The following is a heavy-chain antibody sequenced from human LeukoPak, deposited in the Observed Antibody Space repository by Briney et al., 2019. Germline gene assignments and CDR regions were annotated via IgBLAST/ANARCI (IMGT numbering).Heavy chain of an antibody. CDR2: IIPIFGTA. V-gene: IGHV1-69*05. Sequence: ASVKVSCKASGGTFSSYAISWVRQAPGQGLEWMGGIIPIFGTANYAQKFQGRVTITTDESTSTAYMELSSLRSEDTAVYYCASYPPPDPWGSEPTGFDYWGQGTLVTVSS. CDR1: GGTFSSYA. CDR3: ASYPPPDPWGSEPTGFDY. J-gene: IGHJ4*02. D-gene: IGHD3-10*01.